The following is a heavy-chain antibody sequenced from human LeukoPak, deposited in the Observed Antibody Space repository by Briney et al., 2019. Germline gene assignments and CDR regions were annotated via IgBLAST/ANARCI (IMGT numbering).Heavy chain of an antibody. CDR1: GFTFSNYG. V-gene: IGHV3-30*03. Sequence: GGSLRLSCAASGFTFSNYGMHWVRQAPGKGLEWVAVISYDGSNKYYADSVKGRFTISRDNSKNTLYLQMNSLRAEDTAVYYCARPHDYWGQGTLVTVSS. J-gene: IGHJ4*02. CDR2: ISYDGSNK. CDR3: ARPHDY.